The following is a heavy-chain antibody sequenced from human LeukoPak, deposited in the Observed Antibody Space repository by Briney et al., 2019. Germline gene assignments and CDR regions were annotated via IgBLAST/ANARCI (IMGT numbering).Heavy chain of an antibody. V-gene: IGHV3-23*01. CDR1: GFTFSSYA. J-gene: IGHJ6*04. D-gene: IGHD3-10*02. CDR3: AELGITMIGGV. CDR2: ISGSSGRT. Sequence: GGSLRLSCAASGFTFSSYAMSWVRQAPGKGLEWVSAISGSSGRTYYADSVKGRYTISRDNSKNTLYLQMNSLRAEDTAVYYCAELGITMIGGVWGKGTTVTISS.